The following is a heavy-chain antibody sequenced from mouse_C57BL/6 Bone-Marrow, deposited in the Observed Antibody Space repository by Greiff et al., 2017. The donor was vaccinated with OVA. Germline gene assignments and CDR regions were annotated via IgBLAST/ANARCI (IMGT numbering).Heavy chain of an antibody. D-gene: IGHD1-1*01. CDR3: AREYYGRYFDY. Sequence: DVQLVESGPGLVKPSQSLSLTCSVTGYSITSGYYWNWIRQFPGNKLEWMGYISYDGSNNYNPSLKNRISITRDTSKNQFFLKLNSVTTEDTATYDFAREYYGRYFDYWGQGTTLTVSS. J-gene: IGHJ2*01. CDR2: ISYDGSN. CDR1: GYSITSGYY. V-gene: IGHV3-6*01.